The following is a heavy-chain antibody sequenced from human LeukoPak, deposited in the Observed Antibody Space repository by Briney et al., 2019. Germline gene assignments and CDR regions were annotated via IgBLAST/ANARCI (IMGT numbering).Heavy chain of an antibody. Sequence: SETLSLTCAVYGGSFSGYYWSWIRQPPGKGLEWIGEINHSGSTNYNPSLKSRVTISVDTSKNQFSLKLSSVTAADTAVYYCAGWRAYVWGTKRYGMDVWGKGTTVTVSS. J-gene: IGHJ6*04. V-gene: IGHV4-34*01. D-gene: IGHD3-16*01. CDR3: AGWRAYVWGTKRYGMDV. CDR1: GGSFSGYY. CDR2: INHSGST.